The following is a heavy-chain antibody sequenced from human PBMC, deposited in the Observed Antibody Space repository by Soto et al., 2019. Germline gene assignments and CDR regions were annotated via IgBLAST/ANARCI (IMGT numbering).Heavy chain of an antibody. CDR3: ARDPVGVDSTFFFDS. Sequence: QVQLVVSGGGLVKPGGSLRISCAASGFTFSDYYISWIRQAPGKGLEWVSYISSSGSIIYYADSVKGRFTISRDNAKNSLYLQMSSLRADDTAVYYCARDPVGVDSTFFFDSWGQGTLVTVSS. D-gene: IGHD2-21*01. CDR2: ISSSGSII. CDR1: GFTFSDYY. V-gene: IGHV3-11*04. J-gene: IGHJ4*02.